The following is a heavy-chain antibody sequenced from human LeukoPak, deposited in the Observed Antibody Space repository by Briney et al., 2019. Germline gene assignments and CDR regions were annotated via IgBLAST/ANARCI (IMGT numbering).Heavy chain of an antibody. CDR1: GASISNYF. CDR3: ASVGYSYGRPRRPFFDY. CDR2: IHTRGST. J-gene: IGHJ4*02. D-gene: IGHD5-18*01. V-gene: IGHV4-4*07. Sequence: PSETLSLTCTVSGASISNYFWSWVRQPAGKGLEWIARIHTRGSTNYNPSLKSRVTMSVGTSKNQFSLKLSSVTAADTAVYYCASVGYSYGRPRRPFFDYWGQGTLVTVSS.